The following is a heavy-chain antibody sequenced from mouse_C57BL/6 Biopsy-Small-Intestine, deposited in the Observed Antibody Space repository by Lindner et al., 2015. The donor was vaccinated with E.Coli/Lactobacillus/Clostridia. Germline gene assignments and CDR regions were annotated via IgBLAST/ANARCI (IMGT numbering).Heavy chain of an antibody. V-gene: IGHV1-81*01. D-gene: IGHD2-4*01. Sequence: VQLQGSGAELARPGASVKLSCKASGYTFTSYGISWVKQRTGQGLEWIGEIYPRSGNTYYNEKFKGKATLTADKSSSTAYMELRSLTSEDSAVYFCARRDDYVPFAYWGQGTLVTVSA. CDR3: ARRDDYVPFAY. CDR1: GYTFTSYG. J-gene: IGHJ3*01. CDR2: IYPRSGNT.